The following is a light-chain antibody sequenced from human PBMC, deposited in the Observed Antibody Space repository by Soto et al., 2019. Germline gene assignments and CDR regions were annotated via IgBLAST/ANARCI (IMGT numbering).Light chain of an antibody. CDR2: HNN. CDR3: AVWDDTLKAVV. V-gene: IGLV1-44*01. J-gene: IGLJ2*01. CDR1: SSNVGSNT. Sequence: QSAVTQPPSASGTPGQRVTISCSGSSSNVGSNTVDWYQLLPGTAPKLLIYHNNHRPSGVPDRLSGSKSGTSASLAISGLQSEDEADYYCAVWDDTLKAVVFGGGTKLTVL.